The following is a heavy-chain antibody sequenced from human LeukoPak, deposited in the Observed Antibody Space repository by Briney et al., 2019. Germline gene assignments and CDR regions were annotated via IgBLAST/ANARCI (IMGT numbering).Heavy chain of an antibody. Sequence: GSLRLSCAASGFTFSSYAMHWVRQAPGKGLEYVSAISSNGGSTYYANSVKGRFTISRDNSKNTLYLQMGSLRAEDMAVYYCARDYGDFYFDYWGQGTLVTVSS. CDR1: GFTFSSYA. D-gene: IGHD4-17*01. V-gene: IGHV3-64*01. J-gene: IGHJ4*02. CDR2: ISSNGGST. CDR3: ARDYGDFYFDY.